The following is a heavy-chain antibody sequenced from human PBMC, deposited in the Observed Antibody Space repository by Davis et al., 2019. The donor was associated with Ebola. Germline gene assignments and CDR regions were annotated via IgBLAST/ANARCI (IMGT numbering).Heavy chain of an antibody. V-gene: IGHV3-23*01. Sequence: GGSLRLSCAASGFTFSTHAMIWVRQAPGKGLEWVSGLSGSGGSTYYADSVKGRFTISRDNSNNTLYLQMNSLRAEDTALYYCAKVKYYSTWRGGFDYWGQGTPVTVSS. CDR2: LSGSGGST. CDR1: GFTFSTHA. CDR3: AKVKYYSTWRGGFDY. D-gene: IGHD6-13*01. J-gene: IGHJ4*02.